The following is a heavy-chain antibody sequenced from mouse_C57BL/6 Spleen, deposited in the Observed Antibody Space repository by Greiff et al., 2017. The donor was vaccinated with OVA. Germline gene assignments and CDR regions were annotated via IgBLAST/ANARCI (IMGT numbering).Heavy chain of an antibody. V-gene: IGHV1-62-2*01. J-gene: IGHJ4*01. CDR2: FYPGSGSI. Sequence: QVQLKESGAELVKPGASVKLSCKASGYTFTEYTIHWVKQRSGQGLEWIGWFYPGSGSIKYNEKFKDKATLTADKSSSTVYMELSRLTSEDSAVYFCARHEEDWEGYYYAMDYWGQGTSVTVSS. D-gene: IGHD4-1*01. CDR3: ARHEEDWEGYYYAMDY. CDR1: GYTFTEYT.